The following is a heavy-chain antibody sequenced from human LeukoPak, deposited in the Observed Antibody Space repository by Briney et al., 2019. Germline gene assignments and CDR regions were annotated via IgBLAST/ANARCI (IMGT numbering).Heavy chain of an antibody. CDR2: IKQDGSEK. V-gene: IGHV3-7*01. CDR1: GFTFSSSW. J-gene: IGHJ4*02. CDR3: AGTLVGATRPYYFDY. D-gene: IGHD1-26*01. Sequence: GGSLRLSCAASGFTFSSSWMSWVRQAPGKGLEWVANIKQDGSEKYYVDSVKGRFTISRDNAMNSLSLQMNSLRAEDTAVYYCAGTLVGATRPYYFDYWGQGTLVTVSS.